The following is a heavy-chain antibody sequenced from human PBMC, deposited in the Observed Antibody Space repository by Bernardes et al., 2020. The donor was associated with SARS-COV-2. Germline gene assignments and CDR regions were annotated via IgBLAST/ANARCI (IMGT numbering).Heavy chain of an antibody. Sequence: GGSLRLSCEASGFTFSDYYMSWIRQAKGKGMEWVSYIRSSGSTIDYADSVKGRFTKSRDKAENSLYLQMNRLRAEDTAVYYCAREGDTYYDILIGYYRAYYFDYWGQGTLVTVSS. CDR3: AREGDTYYDILIGYYRAYYFDY. D-gene: IGHD3-9*01. V-gene: IGHV3-11*01. J-gene: IGHJ4*02. CDR1: GFTFSDYY. CDR2: IRSSGSTI.